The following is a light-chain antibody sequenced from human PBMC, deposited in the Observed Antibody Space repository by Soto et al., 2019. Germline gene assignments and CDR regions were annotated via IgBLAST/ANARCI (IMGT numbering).Light chain of an antibody. CDR3: QSFDSSLDGVL. Sequence: QSVLTQPPSVSGAPGQRVTISCTGSSSNIGAGYGAHWYQQLPGTAPKLLIYDNNNRPSGVPNRFSGSKSGTPTSLAITGLHSYDEADYYRQSFDSSLDGVLFGRGTKLTVL. V-gene: IGLV1-40*01. CDR1: SSNIGAGYG. J-gene: IGLJ3*02. CDR2: DNN.